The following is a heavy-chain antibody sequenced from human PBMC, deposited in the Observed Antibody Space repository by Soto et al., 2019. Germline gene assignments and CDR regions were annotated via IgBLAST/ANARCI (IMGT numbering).Heavy chain of an antibody. J-gene: IGHJ6*02. D-gene: IGHD1-1*01. CDR3: ARGDNMDV. CDR2: SSNGGST. Sequence: SSNGGSTYYADSVKGRFTISRDNSKNTLYLQMSSLRAEDTAVYYCARGDNMDVWGQGTTVTVSS. V-gene: IGHV3-64D*06.